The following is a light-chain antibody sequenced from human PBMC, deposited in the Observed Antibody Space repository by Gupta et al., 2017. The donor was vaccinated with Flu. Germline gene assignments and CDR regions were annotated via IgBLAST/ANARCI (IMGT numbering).Light chain of an antibody. CDR3: QQRSNWPPLT. V-gene: IGKV3-11*01. Sequence: ERATLACRASQSVSSYLAWYQQKPGQAPRLLIYDASNRATGIPARFSGSGSGTDVTLTISSLEPEDFAVYYCQQRSNWPPLTFGGGTKVEIK. CDR1: QSVSSY. J-gene: IGKJ4*01. CDR2: DAS.